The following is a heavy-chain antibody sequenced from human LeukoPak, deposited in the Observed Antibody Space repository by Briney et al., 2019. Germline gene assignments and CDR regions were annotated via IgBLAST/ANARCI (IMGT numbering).Heavy chain of an antibody. Sequence: ASVKVSCKASGYTFTTYNINWVRQAPGQGLEWMGWISGYNGNTNYAQKLQGRVTMTTDTSTSTAYMELSRLRSDDTAVYYCAIYSGYDPEDYYYYYMDVWGKGTTVTISS. CDR3: AIYSGYDPEDYYYYYMDV. V-gene: IGHV1-18*01. D-gene: IGHD5-12*01. J-gene: IGHJ6*03. CDR1: GYTFTTYN. CDR2: ISGYNGNT.